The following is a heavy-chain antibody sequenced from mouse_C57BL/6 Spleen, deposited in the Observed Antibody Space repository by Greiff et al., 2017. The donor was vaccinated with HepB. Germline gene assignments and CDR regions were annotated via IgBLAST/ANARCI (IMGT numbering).Heavy chain of an antibody. V-gene: IGHV1-7*01. Sequence: VQLQQSGAELAKPGASGKRSCKASGYTFTSYWWHWVKQRPGQGLEWIGYINPSSGYTKYNQKFKDKATLTADKSSSTAYMQLSSLTYEDSAVYYCAREGDGNYGFAYWGQGTLVTVSA. D-gene: IGHD2-1*01. CDR2: INPSSGYT. CDR3: AREGDGNYGFAY. J-gene: IGHJ3*01. CDR1: GYTFTSYW.